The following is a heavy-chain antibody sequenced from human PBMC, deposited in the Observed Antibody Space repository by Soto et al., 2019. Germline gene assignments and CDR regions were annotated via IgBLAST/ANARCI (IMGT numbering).Heavy chain of an antibody. V-gene: IGHV3-23*01. J-gene: IGHJ4*02. D-gene: IGHD6-19*01. CDR1: GFTFSSYA. CDR2: ISGSGGST. Sequence: EVLLLESGGGLVQPGGSLRLSCAASGFTFSSYAMSWVRQAPGKGLEWVSAISGSGGSTYYADSVKGRFTISRDNSKNTLYLQMYSLRAEDTAVYYCAKVRYSSGWGPPVDYWGQGTLVTVSS. CDR3: AKVRYSSGWGPPVDY.